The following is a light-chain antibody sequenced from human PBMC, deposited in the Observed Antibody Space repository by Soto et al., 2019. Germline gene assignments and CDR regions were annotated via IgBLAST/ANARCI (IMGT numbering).Light chain of an antibody. CDR1: SSNIGAGYD. CDR2: GNS. V-gene: IGLV1-40*01. Sequence: QLVLTQPPSVSGAPGQRVTIACTGRSSNIGAGYDVHWYQQLPGTAPKLLIYGNSNRPSGVPDRFSGSKSGTSASLAITGLQAEDEPDYYCQSYDSSLRGVFGGGTQL. CDR3: QSYDSSLRGV. J-gene: IGLJ2*01.